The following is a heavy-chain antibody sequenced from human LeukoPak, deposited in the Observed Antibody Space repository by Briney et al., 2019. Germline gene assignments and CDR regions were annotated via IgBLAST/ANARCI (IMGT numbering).Heavy chain of an antibody. D-gene: IGHD6-13*01. V-gene: IGHV1-69*04. CDR3: ANGARYSGSWYGSYYYGMDV. Sequence: GASVKVSCKASGGTFSSYAISWVRQAPGQGLEWMGRIIPILGIANYAQKFQGRVTITADKSTSTAYMELSSLRSEDTAVYYCANGARYSGSWYGSYYYGMDVWGQGTTVTVSS. CDR2: IIPILGIA. J-gene: IGHJ6*02. CDR1: GGTFSSYA.